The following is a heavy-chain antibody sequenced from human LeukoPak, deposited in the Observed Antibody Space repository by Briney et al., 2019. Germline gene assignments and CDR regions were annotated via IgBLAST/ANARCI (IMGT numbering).Heavy chain of an antibody. V-gene: IGHV4-4*07. CDR1: GGSLSSYY. CDR2: IYTSGGT. Sequence: PSETLSLTCTVSGGSLSSYYWSWVRQPAGKGLEWIGRIYTSGGTNYNPSLKSRVTMSVDTSKNQFSLKLSSVTAADTAGYYCARDPSNPYSSGWYYFDYWGQGTLVTVSS. J-gene: IGHJ4*02. D-gene: IGHD6-19*01. CDR3: ARDPSNPYSSGWYYFDY.